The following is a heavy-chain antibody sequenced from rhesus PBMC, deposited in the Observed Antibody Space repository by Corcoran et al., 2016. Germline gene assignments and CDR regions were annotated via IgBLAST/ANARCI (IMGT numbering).Heavy chain of an antibody. D-gene: IGHD6-25*01. J-gene: IGHJ4*01. V-gene: IGHV3S5*01. CDR2: ISNGGGST. CDR1: GFPFSSYG. Sequence: EVQLVESGGGLVQPGGSLRLSCADSGFPFSSYGMSWVRQAPGKGLEWVSYISNGGGSTYYADSVKGRFTSSRDNSKNTLSLQMNSLRAEDTAVYYCARLYSGSWNVLDYWGQGVLVTVSS. CDR3: ARLYSGSWNVLDY.